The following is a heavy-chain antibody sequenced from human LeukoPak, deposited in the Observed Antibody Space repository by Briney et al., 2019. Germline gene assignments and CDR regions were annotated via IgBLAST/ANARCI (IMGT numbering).Heavy chain of an antibody. CDR1: GYTFTSYY. V-gene: IGHV1-69*06. D-gene: IGHD1-7*01. CDR2: IIPMFGTT. Sequence: SVKVSCKASGYTFTSYYMHWVRQAPGQGLEWMGVIIPMFGTTTYAQRFQGRVTITADKSTSTAYMELSSLRSEDTAVYYCARDSYRTRNYNWFDPWGQGTLVTVSS. CDR3: ARDSYRTRNYNWFDP. J-gene: IGHJ5*02.